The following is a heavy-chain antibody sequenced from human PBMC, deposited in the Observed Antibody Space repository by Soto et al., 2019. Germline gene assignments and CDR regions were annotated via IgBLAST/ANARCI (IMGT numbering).Heavy chain of an antibody. CDR3: AKDRTMARGIRAFDI. Sequence: GWSLRLSCVSSVFAFVNYPMAWVRQTPGKGLQWISTISGSGGMTDYEDSVRGRFTVSIDHSKDTVHLQMTSLRADDTAVYYCAKDRTMARGIRAFDIWGQGTTVTVSS. D-gene: IGHD3-10*01. CDR2: ISGSGGMT. CDR1: VFAFVNYP. J-gene: IGHJ3*02. V-gene: IGHV3-23*01.